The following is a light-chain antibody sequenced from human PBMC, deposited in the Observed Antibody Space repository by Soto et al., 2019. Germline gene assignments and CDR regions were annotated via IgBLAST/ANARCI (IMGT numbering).Light chain of an antibody. CDR1: SSDVGAYKY. V-gene: IGLV2-8*01. J-gene: IGLJ3*02. Sequence: QSVLTQPPSASGSPGQSVTISCTGTSSDVGAYKYVSWYQQYPGKAPKLMIYEVTKRPSGVPDRFSGSKSGNTASLTVSGLQAEDEADYYCSACVGSEIWGCGGGTKLTVL. CDR2: EVT. CDR3: SACVGSEIWG.